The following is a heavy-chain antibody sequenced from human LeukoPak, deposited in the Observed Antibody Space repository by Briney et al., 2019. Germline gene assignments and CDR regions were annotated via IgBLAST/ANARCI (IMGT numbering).Heavy chain of an antibody. J-gene: IGHJ5*02. D-gene: IGHD1-14*01. CDR1: GFTFSSYG. Sequence: PGGSLRLSCAASGFTFSSYGMHWVRQAPGKGLEWVAVISYDGSNKYYAGSVKGRFTISRDNSKNTLYLQMNRLRAEDTAVYYCAKGQPHSINLNSFDPWGQGTLVTASS. V-gene: IGHV3-30*18. CDR3: AKGQPHSINLNSFDP. CDR2: ISYDGSNK.